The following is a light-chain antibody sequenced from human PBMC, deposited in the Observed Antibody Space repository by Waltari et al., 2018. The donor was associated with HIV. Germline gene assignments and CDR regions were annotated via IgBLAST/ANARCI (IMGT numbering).Light chain of an antibody. CDR2: GAS. CDR3: QQYDYWPPWT. CDR1: QRVRTK. V-gene: IGKV3-15*01. Sequence: VMTQSPATLSVSPGDRTTPSCRASQRVRTKLAWYQQKPGKPPRLLIYGASTRATGIAARFSGSGSGTEFTLTINSLQSEDYAVYYCQQYDYWPPWTFGQGTKVEMK. J-gene: IGKJ1*01.